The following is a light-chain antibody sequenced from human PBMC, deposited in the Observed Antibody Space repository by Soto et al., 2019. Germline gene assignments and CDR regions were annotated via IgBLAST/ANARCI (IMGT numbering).Light chain of an antibody. Sequence: DVQMTQSPSSLSASVGDRVTITSRASQSVNRNLHWYQQRPGKAPKLLISGASSLQSGVPSRFSGSGSGTDFTLTISSLQHEDFATYYCQQSLITQYSFGQGTKLEIK. CDR1: QSVNRN. CDR2: GAS. CDR3: QQSLITQYS. J-gene: IGKJ2*03. V-gene: IGKV1-39*01.